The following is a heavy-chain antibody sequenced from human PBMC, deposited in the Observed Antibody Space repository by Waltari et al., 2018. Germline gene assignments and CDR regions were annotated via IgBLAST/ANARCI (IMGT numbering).Heavy chain of an antibody. V-gene: IGHV4-39*07. CDR2: IYYSGST. Sequence: QLQLQESGPGLVKPSETLSLTCTVSGGSISSSSYYWGWIRQPPGKGLEWIGSIYYSGSTYYNPSLKSRVTISVDTSKNQFSLKLSSVTAADTAVYYCAREGRCSGGSCYTWGQGTLVIVSS. D-gene: IGHD2-15*01. CDR3: AREGRCSGGSCYT. CDR1: GGSISSSSYY. J-gene: IGHJ4*02.